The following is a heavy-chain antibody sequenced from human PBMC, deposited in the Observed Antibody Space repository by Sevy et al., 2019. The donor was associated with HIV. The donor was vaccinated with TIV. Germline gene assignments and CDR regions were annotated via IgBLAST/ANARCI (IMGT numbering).Heavy chain of an antibody. CDR3: ARVDANYDIGFDP. D-gene: IGHD3-22*01. Sequence: GGSLRLSCEASGFTFRSYEMNWVRQAPGKGLEWVSYISSSGSIIYYADSVKGRFTISRDNAKNSLYMQMNSLRAEDTAVYYCARVDANYDIGFDPWGQGTLVTVSS. CDR2: ISSSGSII. V-gene: IGHV3-48*03. J-gene: IGHJ5*02. CDR1: GFTFRSYE.